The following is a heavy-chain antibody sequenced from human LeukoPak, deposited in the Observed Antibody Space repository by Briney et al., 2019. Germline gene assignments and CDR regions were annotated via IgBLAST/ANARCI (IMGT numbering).Heavy chain of an antibody. J-gene: IGHJ4*02. CDR3: ARDPSTWGDYGAFDY. CDR1: GFTFSDYY. CDR2: ISGDGITV. V-gene: IGHV3-11*04. D-gene: IGHD4-17*01. Sequence: GGSLRLSCATSGFTFSDYYMTWIRQAPGKRLEWVSYISGDGITVYNADSVKGRFTISRDNAKNSLYLQMISLRAEDTAVYYCARDPSTWGDYGAFDYWGQGTLVTVSS.